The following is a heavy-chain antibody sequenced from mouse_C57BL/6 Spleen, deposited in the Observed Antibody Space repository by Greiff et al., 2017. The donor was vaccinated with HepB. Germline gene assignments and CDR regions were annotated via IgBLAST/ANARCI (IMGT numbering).Heavy chain of an antibody. CDR1: GYTFTSYW. CDR3: ARGDYYGNSWFAY. J-gene: IGHJ3*01. D-gene: IGHD2-1*01. Sequence: VQLHQPGAELVRPGSSVKLSCKASGYTFTSYWMAWVKQRPGQGLEWIGNIYPSDSETHYHQKFKDKATLTVDKSSSTAYMQLSSLTSEDSAVYYGARGDYYGNSWFAYWGQGTLVTVSA. CDR2: IYPSDSET. V-gene: IGHV1-61*01.